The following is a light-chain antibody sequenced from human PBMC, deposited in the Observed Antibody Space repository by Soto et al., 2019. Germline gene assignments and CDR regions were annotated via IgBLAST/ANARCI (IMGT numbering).Light chain of an antibody. CDR2: GAS. J-gene: IGKJ1*01. CDR3: QQYNNWWT. Sequence: EIVMTQSPATLSVSPGERATLSCRASQSVSNNLAWYQKTPGQAPRLLIYGASTRATGIPARFSGSGSGTEFTLTISSLQSEDFALYYCQQYNNWWTFGQGTRVDIK. CDR1: QSVSNN. V-gene: IGKV3-15*01.